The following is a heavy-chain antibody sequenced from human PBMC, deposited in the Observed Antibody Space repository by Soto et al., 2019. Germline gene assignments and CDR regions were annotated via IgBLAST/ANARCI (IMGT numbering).Heavy chain of an antibody. CDR2: ISYDGSNK. J-gene: IGHJ4*02. D-gene: IGHD4-17*01. CDR1: GFTFSSYA. V-gene: IGHV3-30-3*01. CDR3: ARVGRLHYFDY. Sequence: QVQLVESGGGVVQPGRSLRLSCAASGFTFSSYAMHWVRQAPGKGLERVAGISYDGSNKYYADSVKGRFTISRDNSKNTLFLQMNSLRAEDTAVYYCARVGRLHYFDYWGQGTLVTVSS.